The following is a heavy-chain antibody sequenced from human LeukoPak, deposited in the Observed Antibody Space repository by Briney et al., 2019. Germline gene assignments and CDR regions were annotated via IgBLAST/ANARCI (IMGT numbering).Heavy chain of an antibody. Sequence: GGSLRLSCAASGFTVSSNYMSWVRQAPGKGLEWVSVIYSGGSTYYADSVKGRFTVSRDNSKNTLYLQMKSLRGEDTAVYYCARARWGSGYYYYYMDVWGKGTTVIVSS. CDR3: ARARWGSGYYYYYMDV. CDR2: IYSGGST. D-gene: IGHD7-27*01. J-gene: IGHJ6*03. CDR1: GFTVSSNY. V-gene: IGHV3-53*01.